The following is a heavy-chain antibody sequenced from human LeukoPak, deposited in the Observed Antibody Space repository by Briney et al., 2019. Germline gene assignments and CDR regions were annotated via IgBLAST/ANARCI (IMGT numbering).Heavy chain of an antibody. J-gene: IGHJ4*02. Sequence: GGSLRLSCAASGFSVSDNYMSWVRQAPGKGLVWVARINPDGSSTSYADSVKGRFTISRDNARDTLYLQMNSLRAEDTAVYYCARDFHGDHDYWGQGTLVTVSS. CDR2: INPDGSST. V-gene: IGHV3-74*01. CDR1: GFSVSDNY. D-gene: IGHD4-17*01. CDR3: ARDFHGDHDY.